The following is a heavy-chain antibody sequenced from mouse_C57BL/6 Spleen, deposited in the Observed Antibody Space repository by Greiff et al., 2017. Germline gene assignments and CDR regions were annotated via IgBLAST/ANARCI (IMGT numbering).Heavy chain of an antibody. Sequence: QVQLQQPGAELVKPGASVKMSCKASGYTFTSYWITWVKQRPGQGLAWIGDIYPGSGSTNYNEKFKSKATLTVDTSSSTAYMQLSSLTSEDSAVYYCARCLYYYGRTYAMDYWGQGTSVTVSS. J-gene: IGHJ4*01. D-gene: IGHD1-1*01. V-gene: IGHV1-55*01. CDR3: ARCLYYYGRTYAMDY. CDR2: IYPGSGST. CDR1: GYTFTSYW.